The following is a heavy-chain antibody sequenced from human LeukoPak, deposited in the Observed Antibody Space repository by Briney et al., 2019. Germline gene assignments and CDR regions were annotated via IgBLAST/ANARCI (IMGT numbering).Heavy chain of an antibody. CDR1: GHPINNYY. CDR3: ARSRGDSNSLDY. J-gene: IGHJ4*02. V-gene: IGHV4-4*07. CDR2: IYILGST. D-gene: IGHD3-22*01. Sequence: AVTLSLTCTVSGHPINNYYGSWTRQPAGKGLEWIWCIYILGSTNYSPSRKSRVTMSVDTAKTNFSLKLSSVTAADPAICYFARSRGDSNSLDYWGQGTLVPVSS.